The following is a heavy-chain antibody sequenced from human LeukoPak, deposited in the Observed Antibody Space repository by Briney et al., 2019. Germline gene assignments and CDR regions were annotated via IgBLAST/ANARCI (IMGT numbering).Heavy chain of an antibody. CDR2: VKQDGSDK. CDR1: GFTFSNHW. V-gene: IGHV3-7*01. Sequence: GGSLRLSCAASGFTFSNHWMSRVRQAPGQGLEWVANVKQDGSDKYYVDSVKGRFTISRDNAKNSLYLQMNSLRAEDTAMYYCARDYCSSTSCHDVFDIWGQGTMVTVSS. J-gene: IGHJ3*02. D-gene: IGHD2-2*01. CDR3: ARDYCSSTSCHDVFDI.